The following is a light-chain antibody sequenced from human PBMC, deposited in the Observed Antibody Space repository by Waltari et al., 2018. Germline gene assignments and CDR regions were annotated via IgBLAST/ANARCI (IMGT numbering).Light chain of an antibody. V-gene: IGLV1-40*01. J-gene: IGLJ1*01. CDR2: GNA. CDR3: QSYDSSLRVV. CDR1: SSNVAGGYA. Sequence: QAVLTQPPSVSGAPGQRVIISCTGTSSNVAGGYAVHWYQQLPGRAPKLLIYGNANRPAGVPDRFSASKSGTSATLIITGLQVEDESDYYCQSYDSSLRVVFGTGTKVTV.